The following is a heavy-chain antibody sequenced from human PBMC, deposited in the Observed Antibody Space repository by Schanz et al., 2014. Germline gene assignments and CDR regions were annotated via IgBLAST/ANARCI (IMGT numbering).Heavy chain of an antibody. CDR1: GGSISSSNW. CDR3: ARGAGGGSGTYYGAYYNYYYMDV. D-gene: IGHD3-10*01. V-gene: IGHV4-4*02. CDR2: IYHSGRT. Sequence: QVQLQESGPGLVKPSGTLSLTCAVSGGSISSSNWWSWVRQPPGKGLEWIGEIYHSGRTNYNPSLKSRVTISVDKSNNDSSLKRSSVTAADTAVYYCARGAGGGSGTYYGAYYNYYYMDVWGKGTTVTVSS. J-gene: IGHJ6*03.